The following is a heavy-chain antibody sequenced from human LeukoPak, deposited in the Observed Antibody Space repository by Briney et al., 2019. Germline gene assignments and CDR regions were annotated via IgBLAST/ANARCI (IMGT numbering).Heavy chain of an antibody. CDR2: IYYSGSA. CDR3: AREGCSSGCPLDY. CDR1: GGSISSTIYY. Sequence: PSETLSLTCTVSGGSISSTIYYWGWIRQPPGKGLEWIGSIYYSGSAYYNPSLKSRVTISVDTSKNQFSLKLSSVTAADTAVYYCAREGCSSGCPLDYWGQGTLVTVSS. J-gene: IGHJ4*02. D-gene: IGHD6-19*01. V-gene: IGHV4-39*07.